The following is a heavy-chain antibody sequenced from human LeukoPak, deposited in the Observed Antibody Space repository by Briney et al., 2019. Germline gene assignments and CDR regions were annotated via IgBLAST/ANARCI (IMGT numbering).Heavy chain of an antibody. CDR3: ARQLGYCAAGTCYFDS. CDR2: IIWNSKSF. Sequence: GRSLRLSCAASGFKFDDYAMHWVRQVPGKGLEWVSGIIWNSKSFGYADSVKGRFSISRDNAKNSLYLQMNNLRVEDTALYYCARQLGYCAAGTCYFDSWGHGTQVTVSS. V-gene: IGHV3-9*01. CDR1: GFKFDDYA. D-gene: IGHD1-1*01. J-gene: IGHJ4*01.